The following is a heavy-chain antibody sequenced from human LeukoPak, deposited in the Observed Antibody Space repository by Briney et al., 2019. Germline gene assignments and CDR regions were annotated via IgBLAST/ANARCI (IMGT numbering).Heavy chain of an antibody. J-gene: IGHJ4*02. D-gene: IGHD3-10*01. CDR2: ISGSGGST. Sequence: PGGSLRLSCAASGFTFSSYAMSWVRQAPGKGLEWVSAISGSGGSTYYADSVKGRFTISRDNSKNTLYLQINSLRAEDTAVYYCAKGTKQELLIRYYFDYWGQGTLVTVSS. CDR1: GFTFSSYA. V-gene: IGHV3-23*01. CDR3: AKGTKQELLIRYYFDY.